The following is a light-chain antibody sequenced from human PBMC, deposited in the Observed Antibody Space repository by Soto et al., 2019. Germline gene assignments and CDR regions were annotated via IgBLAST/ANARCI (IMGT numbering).Light chain of an antibody. J-gene: IGKJ1*01. CDR3: QQYGSSPWA. CDR1: QSVSSSY. CDR2: GAS. Sequence: EIVLTHSPGTLSLSPGERATLSCRASQSVSSSYLAWYQQKPGQAPRLLIYGASSRATGIPDRFSGSESGTDFTLTINRLEPEDFAVYYCQQYGSSPWAFGQGTKV. V-gene: IGKV3-20*01.